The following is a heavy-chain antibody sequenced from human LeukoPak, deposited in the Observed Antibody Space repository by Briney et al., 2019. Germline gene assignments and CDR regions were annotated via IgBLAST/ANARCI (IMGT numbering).Heavy chain of an antibody. CDR1: GDSVSAYY. J-gene: IGHJ6*02. V-gene: IGHV4-4*07. Sequence: PSETLSLTCSVSGDSVSAYYWNWIRQPAGKGLEWIGRISLSGGTIYNPSLQSRLSTSIDTSENQISLRLSSVTAADTAVYYCARVRRAAIIRSGSPYYYGMDVWGQGTTVTVSS. CDR2: ISLSGGT. D-gene: IGHD3-10*01. CDR3: ARVRRAAIIRSGSPYYYGMDV.